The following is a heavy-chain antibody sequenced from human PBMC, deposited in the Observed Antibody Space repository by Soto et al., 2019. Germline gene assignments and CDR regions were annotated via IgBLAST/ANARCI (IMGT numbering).Heavy chain of an antibody. D-gene: IGHD1-26*01. Sequence: GESLKISCKGSGYSFTSYWIGWVRQMPGKGLEWMGIIYPGDSDTRYSPSFQGQVTISADKSISTAYLQWSSLKASDTAMYYCARVSRVTTRYYYYYGMVGWGQGITVTVSS. CDR3: ARVSRVTTRYYYYYGMVG. CDR2: IYPGDSDT. J-gene: IGHJ6*02. CDR1: GYSFTSYW. V-gene: IGHV5-51*01.